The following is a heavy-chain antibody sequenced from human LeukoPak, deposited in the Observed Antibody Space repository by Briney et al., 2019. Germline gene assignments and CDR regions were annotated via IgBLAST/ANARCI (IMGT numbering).Heavy chain of an antibody. J-gene: IGHJ4*02. V-gene: IGHV3-7*01. CDR3: ARLGARQVLDY. CDR1: GFTFSSYW. D-gene: IGHD4-17*01. CDR2: IKQDGGEK. Sequence: GGSLRLSCAASGFTFSSYWMSWVRQAPGKGLEWVANIKQDGGEKYYVDSVKGRFTISRDNAKNSLYLQMSSLRAEDTAVYYCARLGARQVLDYWGQGTLVTVSS.